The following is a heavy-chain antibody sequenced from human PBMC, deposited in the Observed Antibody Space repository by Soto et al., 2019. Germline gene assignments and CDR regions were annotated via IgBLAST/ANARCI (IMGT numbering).Heavy chain of an antibody. CDR3: VRDTMRASADASLDY. Sequence: GYLILSFAASVFTFSTYEFNWVRQAPGRGLEWISYISVSGNIIKYADSVKGRFTISRDNAENSLHLHMSSLRVDDTAVYFCVRDTMRASADASLDYWGKGTQVTVSS. J-gene: IGHJ4*02. CDR2: ISVSGNII. D-gene: IGHD6-13*01. V-gene: IGHV3-48*03. CDR1: VFTFSTYE.